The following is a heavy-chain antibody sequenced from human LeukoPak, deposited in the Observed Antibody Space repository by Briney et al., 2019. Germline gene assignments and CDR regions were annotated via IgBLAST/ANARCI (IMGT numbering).Heavy chain of an antibody. D-gene: IGHD4-17*01. CDR1: GGSISSYY. J-gene: IGHJ4*02. V-gene: IGHV4-59*01. Sequence: SETLSLTCTVSGGSISSYYWSWIRQPPGKGLEWIGYIYYSGSTNYNPSLKSRVTISVATSKNQFSLKLSSVTAADTPVYYCARDYYGDFYFDYWGQGTLVTVSS. CDR2: IYYSGST. CDR3: ARDYYGDFYFDY.